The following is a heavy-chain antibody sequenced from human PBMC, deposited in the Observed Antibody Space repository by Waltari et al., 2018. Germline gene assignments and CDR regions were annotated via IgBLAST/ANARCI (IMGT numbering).Heavy chain of an antibody. CDR3: ARSVAGQLNWFDP. Sequence: EVQLVESGGGLVQPGGSLRLSCAASGFTFSSYWMSWVRQAPGKGLEWVANIKQEGSEKYYVDSVKGRFTISRDNAKNSLYLQMNSLRAEDTAVYYCARSVAGQLNWFDPWGQGTLVTVSS. D-gene: IGHD6-19*01. CDR1: GFTFSSYW. V-gene: IGHV3-7*03. CDR2: IKQEGSEK. J-gene: IGHJ5*02.